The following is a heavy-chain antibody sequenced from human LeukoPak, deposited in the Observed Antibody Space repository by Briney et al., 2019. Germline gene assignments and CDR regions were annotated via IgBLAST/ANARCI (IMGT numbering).Heavy chain of an antibody. CDR2: ISSGGYII. CDR1: GFTFSDSS. V-gene: IGHV3-48*04. Sequence: HAGGSLRLSCAASGFTFSDSSINWVRQTPGKGLEWVSYISSGGYIIEYADSVKGRVTISRDNTRNSVYLQMNSLRAEDTAVYYCAARFDCWGQGTLVTVSS. J-gene: IGHJ4*02. CDR3: AARFDC.